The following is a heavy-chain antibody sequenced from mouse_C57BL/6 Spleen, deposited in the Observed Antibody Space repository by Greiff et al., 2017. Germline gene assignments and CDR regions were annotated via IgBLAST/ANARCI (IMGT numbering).Heavy chain of an antibody. CDR3: ARSDYSNFGLDV. CDR1: GYAFSSSW. D-gene: IGHD2-5*01. J-gene: IGHJ1*03. Sequence: QVQLQHSGPELVKPGASVKISCKASGYAFSSSWMNWVKQRPGKGLEWIGRIYPGDGDTNYNGKFKGKATLTADKSSSTAYMQLSSLTSEDSAVYFCARSDYSNFGLDVWGTGTTVTVSS. V-gene: IGHV1-82*01. CDR2: IYPGDGDT.